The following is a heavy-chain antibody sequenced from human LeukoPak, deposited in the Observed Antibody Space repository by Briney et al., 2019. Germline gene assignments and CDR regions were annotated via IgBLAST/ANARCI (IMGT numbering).Heavy chain of an antibody. D-gene: IGHD3-22*01. Sequence: SGGSLRLSCAASGFTVSSNYMSWVRQAPGKGLEWVSVIYSGGSTYYADSVKGRFTISRDNSKNTLYLQMNSLRAEDTAVYYCARTAGYDSSGYVHDAFDIWDQGTMVTVTS. CDR1: GFTVSSNY. J-gene: IGHJ3*02. CDR3: ARTAGYDSSGYVHDAFDI. CDR2: IYSGGST. V-gene: IGHV3-53*01.